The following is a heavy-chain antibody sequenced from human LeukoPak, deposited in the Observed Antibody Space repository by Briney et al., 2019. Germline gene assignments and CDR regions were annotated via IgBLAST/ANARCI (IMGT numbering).Heavy chain of an antibody. CDR3: ASDGQYYDFLSGYPTDDY. D-gene: IGHD3-3*01. J-gene: IGHJ4*02. CDR1: GYTFTGYY. V-gene: IGHV1-2*02. CDR2: INPNSGGT. Sequence: ASVKVSCKASGYTFTGYYMHWVRQAPGQGLEWMGWINPNSGGTNYAQKFQGRVTMTRDTSISTAYMELSRLRSDDTAVYYCASDGQYYDFLSGYPTDDYWGQGTLVTVSS.